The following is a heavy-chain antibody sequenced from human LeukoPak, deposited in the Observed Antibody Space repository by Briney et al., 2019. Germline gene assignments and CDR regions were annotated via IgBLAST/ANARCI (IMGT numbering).Heavy chain of an antibody. CDR3: TTAAPLRYFDRRYGADAFDI. Sequence: GGSLRLSCAASGFTFSNAWMSWVRQAPGKGLEWVGRIKSKTDGGTTDYAAPVKGRFTISRDDSKNTLYLQMNSLKTEDTAVYYCTTAAPLRYFDRRYGADAFDIRGQGTMVTVSS. J-gene: IGHJ3*02. D-gene: IGHD3-9*01. CDR1: GFTFSNAW. V-gene: IGHV3-15*01. CDR2: IKSKTDGGTT.